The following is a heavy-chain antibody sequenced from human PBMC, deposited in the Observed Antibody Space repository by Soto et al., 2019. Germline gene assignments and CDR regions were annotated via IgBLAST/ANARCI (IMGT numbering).Heavy chain of an antibody. CDR3: ARCEDGYNYWFDP. D-gene: IGHD5-12*01. J-gene: IGHJ5*02. V-gene: IGHV1-69*13. CDR2: IIPIFGTA. Sequence: VKVSCKASGGPFISYAIIWVRQAPGQGLEWMGGIIPIFGTANYAQKFQGRVTITADESTSTAYMELSSLRSEDTAVYYCARCEDGYNYWFDPCGQGTLVTVSS. CDR1: GGPFISYA.